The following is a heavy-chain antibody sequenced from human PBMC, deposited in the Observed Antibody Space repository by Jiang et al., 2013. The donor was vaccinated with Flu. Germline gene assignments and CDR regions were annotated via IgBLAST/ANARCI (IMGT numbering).Heavy chain of an antibody. V-gene: IGHV3-9*01. CDR3: AKDTSTSGDDLFSISPFDY. CDR1: GFTFDDYA. Sequence: VQLLESGGGLVQPGRSLRLSCAASGFTFDDYAMHWVRQAPGKGLEWVSGISWNSGSIGYADSVKGRFTISRDNAKNSLYLQMNSLRAEDTALYYCAKDTSTSGDDLFSISPFDYWGQGTLVTVSS. CDR2: ISWNSGSI. J-gene: IGHJ4*02. D-gene: IGHD4-17*01.